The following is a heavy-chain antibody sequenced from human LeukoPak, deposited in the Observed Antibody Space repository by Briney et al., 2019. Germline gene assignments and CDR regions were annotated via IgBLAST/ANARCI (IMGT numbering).Heavy chain of an antibody. CDR2: ISHDGSNK. CDR3: ARDKGYGDYVSYLAYYYYGMDV. Sequence: QPGGSLRLSCAASGFTFSSYAMHWVRQAPGKGLEWVAVISHDGSNKYYADSVKGRFTISRDNSKNTLYLQMNSLRAEDTAVYYCARDKGYGDYVSYLAYYYYGMDVWGQGTTVTVSS. D-gene: IGHD4-17*01. V-gene: IGHV3-30*04. J-gene: IGHJ6*02. CDR1: GFTFSSYA.